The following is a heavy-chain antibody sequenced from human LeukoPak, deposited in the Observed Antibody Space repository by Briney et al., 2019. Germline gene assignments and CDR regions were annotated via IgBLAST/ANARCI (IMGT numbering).Heavy chain of an antibody. D-gene: IGHD3-22*01. CDR3: AKAPTYYYHNSDLYYFDY. Sequence: GGSLRLSCAASGFAFSSYVMSWVRQAPGSGLDWVSAINGNGGSTYHGDSVRGRFTISRDNSKNTLYLQMNRLGAQYKAVYYCAKAPTYYYHNSDLYYFDYWGQGTLVTVSS. CDR1: GFAFSSYV. CDR2: INGNGGST. J-gene: IGHJ4*02. V-gene: IGHV3-23*01.